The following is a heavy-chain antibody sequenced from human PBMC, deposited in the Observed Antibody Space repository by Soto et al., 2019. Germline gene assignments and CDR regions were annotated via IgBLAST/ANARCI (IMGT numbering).Heavy chain of an antibody. CDR2: ISWNSGSI. D-gene: IGHD6-19*01. J-gene: IGHJ2*01. V-gene: IGHV3-9*01. Sequence: EVQLVESGGGLVQPGRSLRLSCAASGFTFDDYAMHWVRQAPGKGLEWVSGISWNSGSIGYADSVKGRFTISRDNAKKSLYLQMNSLRAEDTALYYCATVAYIAVAGTGGYFDLWGRGTLVTVSS. CDR1: GFTFDDYA. CDR3: ATVAYIAVAGTGGYFDL.